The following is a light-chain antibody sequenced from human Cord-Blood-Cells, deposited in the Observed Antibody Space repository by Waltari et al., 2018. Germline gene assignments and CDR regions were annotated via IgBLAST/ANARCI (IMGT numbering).Light chain of an antibody. CDR2: DVS. CDR1: SSDVGGYNY. V-gene: IGLV2-14*01. J-gene: IGLJ3*02. Sequence: QSALTQPASVSGSPGQSITISCTGTSSDVGGYNYVSWYQQHPGKAPKLMIYDVSKRPSGVSIRFPGSKSGNTASLTISGLQAEDEADYYCSSYTSSSTSWVFGGGTKLTVL. CDR3: SSYTSSSTSWV.